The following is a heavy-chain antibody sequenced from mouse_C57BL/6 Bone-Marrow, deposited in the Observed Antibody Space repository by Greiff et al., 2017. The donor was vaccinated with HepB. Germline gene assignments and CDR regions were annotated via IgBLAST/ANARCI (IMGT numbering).Heavy chain of an antibody. CDR2: IYPGGGYT. CDR1: GYTFTNYW. Sequence: QVQLQQSGAELVRPGTSVNMSCKASGYTFTNYWIGWAKQRPGHGLEWIGDIYPGGGYTNYNEKFKGKATLTAEKSSSTAYMQFRSLTSEDSAIYYCARKGYYYYYAMDYWGQGTSVTVSS. CDR3: ARKGYYYYYAMDY. D-gene: IGHD1-1*01. V-gene: IGHV1-63*01. J-gene: IGHJ4*01.